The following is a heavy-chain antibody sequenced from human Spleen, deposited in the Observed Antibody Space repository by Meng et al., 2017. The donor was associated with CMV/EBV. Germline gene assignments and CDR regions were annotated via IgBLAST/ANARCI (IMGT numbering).Heavy chain of an antibody. CDR3: ARARGYCSGGSCYGEDYYYYGMDV. CDR1: GFTFSGYA. Sequence: GGSLRLSCAASGFTFSGYAMSWVRQAPGKGLEWVSVIYTGAGRTYYADSVKGRFTISRDNPKNTLYLQMNSLRAEDTAVYYCARARGYCSGGSCYGEDYYYYGMDVWGQGTTVTVSS. D-gene: IGHD2-15*01. V-gene: IGHV3-23*03. CDR2: IYTGAGRT. J-gene: IGHJ6*02.